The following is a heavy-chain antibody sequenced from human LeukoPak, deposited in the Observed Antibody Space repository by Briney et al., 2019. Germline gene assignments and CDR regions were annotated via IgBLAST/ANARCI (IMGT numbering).Heavy chain of an antibody. CDR1: GFTFSSYS. Sequence: GGSLRLSCAASGFTFSSYSMNWVRQAPGKGLEWVSYISYSSSTIYYADSVKGRFTISRDNAKNSLYLQMNSLRAEDTAVYYCARRGASSGGLGYWGQGTLVTVSS. D-gene: IGHD6-19*01. CDR3: ARRGASSGGLGY. CDR2: ISYSSSTI. V-gene: IGHV3-48*01. J-gene: IGHJ4*02.